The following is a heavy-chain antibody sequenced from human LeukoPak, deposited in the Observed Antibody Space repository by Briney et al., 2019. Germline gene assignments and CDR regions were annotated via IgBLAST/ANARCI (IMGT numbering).Heavy chain of an antibody. D-gene: IGHD1-26*01. CDR3: ARPNSGSYLRVGAFDI. Sequence: PGGSLRLSCAASGFTFSSYAMSWVRQAPGKGLEWVSAISGSGGSTYYADSVKGRFTISRDNSKNTLYLQMNSLRAEDTAVYYCARPNSGSYLRVGAFDIWGQGTMVTVSS. V-gene: IGHV3-23*01. CDR1: GFTFSSYA. J-gene: IGHJ3*02. CDR2: ISGSGGST.